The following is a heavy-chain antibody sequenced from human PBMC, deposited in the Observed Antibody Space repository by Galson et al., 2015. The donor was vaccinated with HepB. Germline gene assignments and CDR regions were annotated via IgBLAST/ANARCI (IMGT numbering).Heavy chain of an antibody. CDR1: GYSFTNYW. D-gene: IGHD2/OR15-2a*01. Sequence: SGAEVKEPGESLKISCKGSGYSFTNYWIDWVRQMPGKGLEWMGIIYPGDSDSKYRPSFQGQVTISDDKSINTAYLQWSSLKASDTAIYYCARRSSKAFAIWGQGTMVTVSS. CDR3: ARRSSKAFAI. CDR2: IYPGDSDS. V-gene: IGHV5-51*01. J-gene: IGHJ3*02.